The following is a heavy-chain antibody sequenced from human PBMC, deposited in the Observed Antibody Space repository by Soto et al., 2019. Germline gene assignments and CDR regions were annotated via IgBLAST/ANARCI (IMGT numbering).Heavy chain of an antibody. CDR2: ISGNGVST. CDR1: GFTFSSYA. J-gene: IGHJ4*02. CDR3: AKGTGTFDS. Sequence: PGGSLRLSCAASGFTFSSYAMSWVRQAPGKGLQWVSTISGNGVSTYYVDSVKGRSTISRDNSKKTLYLQMNSLRAEDTAVYYCAKGTGTFDSWGQGALVTVSS. D-gene: IGHD3-9*01. V-gene: IGHV3-23*01.